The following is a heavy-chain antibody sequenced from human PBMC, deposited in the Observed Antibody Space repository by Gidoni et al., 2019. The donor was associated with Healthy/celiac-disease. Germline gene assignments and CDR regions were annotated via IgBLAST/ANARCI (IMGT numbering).Heavy chain of an antibody. Sequence: QVQLQESGPGLVKPSQTLSLTCTVAGGSISSGGYYWSWSRQPPGKGLEWIGYIYYSGSTYYNPSLKSRVTISVDTSKNQFSLKLSSVTAADTAVYYCASARAGYCSGGSCYHPTYYYYGMDVWGQGTTVTVSS. J-gene: IGHJ6*02. CDR1: GGSISSGGYY. D-gene: IGHD2-15*01. CDR2: IYYSGST. CDR3: ASARAGYCSGGSCYHPTYYYYGMDV. V-gene: IGHV4-31*03.